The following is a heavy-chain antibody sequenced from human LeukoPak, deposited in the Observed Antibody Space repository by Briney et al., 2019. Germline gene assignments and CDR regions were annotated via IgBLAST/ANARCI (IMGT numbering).Heavy chain of an antibody. J-gene: IGHJ4*02. V-gene: IGHV1-18*01. CDR3: ARDQKAGIAAAGTGY. D-gene: IGHD6-13*01. CDR1: GYTFNSYG. CDR2: ISAYNGNT. Sequence: GASVKVSCKASGYTFNSYGISWVRQAPGQGLEWMGWISAYNGNTNYAQRVQGRVTMTTDTSTSTAYMELRSLRSDDTAVYYCARDQKAGIAAAGTGYWGQGTLVTVSS.